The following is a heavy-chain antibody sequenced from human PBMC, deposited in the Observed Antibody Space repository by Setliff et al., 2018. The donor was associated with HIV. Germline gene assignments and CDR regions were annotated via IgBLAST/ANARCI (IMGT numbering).Heavy chain of an antibody. J-gene: IGHJ4*02. Sequence: SETLSLTCTLNGVPLSDYYWSWIRQPPGKGLEWIGEINHSGSTNYNPSLKRRVTISVDTSKNQFSLKLNSVTAADTAVYYCATYSAGEGGRGYWGQGRLVTVSS. CDR3: ATYSAGEGGRGY. CDR2: INHSGST. CDR1: GVPLSDYY. D-gene: IGHD1-26*01. V-gene: IGHV4-34*01.